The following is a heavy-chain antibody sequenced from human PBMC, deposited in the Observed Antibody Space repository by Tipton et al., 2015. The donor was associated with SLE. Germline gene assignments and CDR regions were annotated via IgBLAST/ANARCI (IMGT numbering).Heavy chain of an antibody. CDR2: IISNGDTT. V-gene: IGHV3-23*01. CDR1: GFIFGHYG. J-gene: IGHJ4*02. CDR3: AKESPWEES. D-gene: IGHD1-26*01. Sequence: SGFIFGHYGMHWVRQAPGKGLEWVSTIISNGDTTWYPDSVKGRFTISRDNSWNTPYLQMNSLRVEDTAIYYCAKESPWEESWGQGTLVSVSS.